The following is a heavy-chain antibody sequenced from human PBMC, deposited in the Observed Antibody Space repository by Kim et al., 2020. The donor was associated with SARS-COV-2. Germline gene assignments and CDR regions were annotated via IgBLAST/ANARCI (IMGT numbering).Heavy chain of an antibody. J-gene: IGHJ4*02. CDR1: GFTFSSSD. D-gene: IGHD6-13*01. CDR2: ISSSSSYI. V-gene: IGHV3-21*01. Sequence: GGSLRLSCAASGFTFSSSDMNWVRQAPGKGLEWVSSISSSSSYIYYADSVKGRFTISRDNAKNSPYLQMNSLRAEDTAVYYCARDGPRTAAGTRWGQGTLVTVSS. CDR3: ARDGPRTAAGTR.